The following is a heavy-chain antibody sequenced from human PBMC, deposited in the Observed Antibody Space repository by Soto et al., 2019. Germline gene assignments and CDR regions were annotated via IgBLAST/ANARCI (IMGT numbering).Heavy chain of an antibody. V-gene: IGHV3-33*01. CDR3: SRGRGTAVATPYS. D-gene: IGHD4-17*01. CDR2: IWYDGTNK. Sequence: QVQLVESGGGVVEPGRSLRLSCVASGFTFSNDAMYWVRQAPGKGLGWVTVIWYDGTNKNYADSVKGRFTISRDNSKNTLYLQMNSLRGEDTAVYYCSRGRGTAVATPYSWGQGVQVTVSS. CDR1: GFTFSNDA. J-gene: IGHJ4*02.